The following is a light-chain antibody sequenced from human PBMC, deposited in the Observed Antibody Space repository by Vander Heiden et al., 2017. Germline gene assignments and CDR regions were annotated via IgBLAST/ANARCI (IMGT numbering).Light chain of an antibody. CDR3: AAWDDSLTGLV. V-gene: IGLV1-44*01. J-gene: IGLJ2*01. Sequence: QSVLTQPPSTSGTPGQRATIPCSGSSSNIGSNAVNWYQQLPGAAPRLLIYNNDQRPSGVPDRFSGSKSGTSASLSVSGLRSEDEADYYCAAWDDSLTGLVFGGGTKLTVL. CDR2: NND. CDR1: SSNIGSNA.